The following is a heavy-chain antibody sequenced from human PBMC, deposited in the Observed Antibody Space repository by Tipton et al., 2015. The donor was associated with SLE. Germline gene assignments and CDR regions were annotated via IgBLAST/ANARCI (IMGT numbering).Heavy chain of an antibody. CDR3: ASGLASGGPMEAYDI. Sequence: TLSLTCTVSGGSISSSSYYWGWIRQPPGKGLEWIGSISYSGSTYYSPSLKSRVTVSVDTSKSQLSLKMRYVTAADTAVYYCASGLASGGPMEAYDIWGQGTMVTVSS. J-gene: IGHJ3*02. D-gene: IGHD3-16*01. CDR2: ISYSGST. CDR1: GGSISSSSYY. V-gene: IGHV4-39*07.